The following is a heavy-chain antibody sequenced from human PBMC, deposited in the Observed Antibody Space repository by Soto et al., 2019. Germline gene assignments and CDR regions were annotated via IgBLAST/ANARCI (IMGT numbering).Heavy chain of an antibody. CDR1: GYTFTSYD. CDR2: MNPNSGNT. Sequence: QVQLVQSGAEVKKPGASVKVSCKASGYTFTSYDINWVRQATGQGLEWMGWMNPNSGNTGYAQKFQGRVTMTRNTSISTAYMELSSLRSEDTAVYYCARGQKRVGSTSCRGTCYYYYMDVWGKGTTVTVSS. J-gene: IGHJ6*03. V-gene: IGHV1-8*01. D-gene: IGHD2-2*01. CDR3: ARGQKRVGSTSCRGTCYYYYMDV.